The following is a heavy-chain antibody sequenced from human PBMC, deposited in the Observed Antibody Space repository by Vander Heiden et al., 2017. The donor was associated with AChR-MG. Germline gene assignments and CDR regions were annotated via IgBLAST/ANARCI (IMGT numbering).Heavy chain of an antibody. CDR3: VRRGAAGNFPFDY. CDR1: GFTFSSYA. Sequence: EVQLVESGGGLVQPGGSLRRSCSASGFTFSSYAMHWVRQAPGKGLEYVSAISSNGGSTYYADSVKGRFTISRDNSKNTLYLQMSSLRAEDTAVYYCVRRGAAGNFPFDYWGQGTLVTVSS. V-gene: IGHV3-64D*06. J-gene: IGHJ4*02. CDR2: ISSNGGST. D-gene: IGHD6-13*01.